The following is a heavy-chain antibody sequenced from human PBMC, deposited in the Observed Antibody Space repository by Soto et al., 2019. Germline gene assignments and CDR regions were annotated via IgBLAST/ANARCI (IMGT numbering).Heavy chain of an antibody. CDR1: GYTFNTYA. Sequence: ASVKVSCKASGYTFNTYAITWVRQAPGQGLEWMGWISGYNGNTNYAQTLQGRGTMTTDTSTSTAYLELRSLRSDDTAVYYCARTVEYDSIPYYYADFWGQGTLVTV. D-gene: IGHD2-21*01. V-gene: IGHV1-18*01. CDR2: ISGYNGNT. J-gene: IGHJ4*01. CDR3: ARTVEYDSIPYYYADF.